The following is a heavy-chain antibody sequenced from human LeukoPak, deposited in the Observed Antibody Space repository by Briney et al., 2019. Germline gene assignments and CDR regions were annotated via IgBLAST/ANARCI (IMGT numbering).Heavy chain of an antibody. Sequence: SETLSLTCTVSGGSISSRSYYWGWIRQPPGKGLEWIGSIYYSGSTYYNPSLKSRVTISVDTSKNQFSLKLSSVTAADTAVYYCARHLSPFQLQPDYFDYWGQGTLVTVSS. CDR3: ARHLSPFQLQPDYFDY. CDR2: IYYSGST. CDR1: GGSISSRSYY. D-gene: IGHD2-2*01. V-gene: IGHV4-39*01. J-gene: IGHJ4*02.